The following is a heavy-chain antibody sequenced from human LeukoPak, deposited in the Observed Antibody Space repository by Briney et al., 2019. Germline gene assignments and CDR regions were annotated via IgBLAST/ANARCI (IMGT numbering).Heavy chain of an antibody. J-gene: IGHJ4*02. V-gene: IGHV1-46*01. CDR2: INPSGGST. CDR3: ARAATVTNY. Sequence: ASVKVSCKASGFTFTSYYMHWVRQAPGQGLEWMGIINPSGGSTSYPQKFQGRVTMTRDTSITTAYMELSRLRPDDTAVYYCARAATVTNYWGQGTLVTVSS. D-gene: IGHD4-11*01. CDR1: GFTFTSYY.